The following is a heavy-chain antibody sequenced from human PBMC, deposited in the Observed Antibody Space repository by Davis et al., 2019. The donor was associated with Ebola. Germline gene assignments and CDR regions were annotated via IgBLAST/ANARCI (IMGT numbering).Heavy chain of an antibody. CDR2: ISSSATTT. CDR3: AKDTSNVWFDV. CDR1: GFTFSDYY. Sequence: GESLKISCAASGFTFSDYYMSWIRQAPGKGLECVSYISSSATTTHYADSVKGRFTISRDNAKNSLYLQMNSLRAEDTAIYYCAKDTSNVWFDVWGQGTMVTVSS. V-gene: IGHV3-11*01. J-gene: IGHJ3*01. D-gene: IGHD1-26*01.